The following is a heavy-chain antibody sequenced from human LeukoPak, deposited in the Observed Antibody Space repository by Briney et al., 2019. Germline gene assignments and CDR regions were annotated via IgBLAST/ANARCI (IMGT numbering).Heavy chain of an antibody. Sequence: SETLSLTSTVSGGSISSSSYYWGWIRQPPGKGLEWIGSIYYSGSTYYNPSLKSRVTISVDTSKNQFSLKLSSVTAADTAVYYCAREAGATPLCAFDIWGQGTMVTVSS. D-gene: IGHD1-26*01. J-gene: IGHJ3*02. CDR1: GGSISSSSYY. CDR3: AREAGATPLCAFDI. CDR2: IYYSGST. V-gene: IGHV4-39*07.